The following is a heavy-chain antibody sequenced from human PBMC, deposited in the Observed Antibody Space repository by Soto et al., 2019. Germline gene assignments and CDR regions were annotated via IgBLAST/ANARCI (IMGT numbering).Heavy chain of an antibody. J-gene: IGHJ4*02. CDR2: INTDGTRT. V-gene: IGHV3-74*01. CDR1: GFTFNSYW. Sequence: EVQLVESGGGLVQPGGSLRLSCEASGFTFNSYWMHLVRQAPGKGLVWVSRINTDGTRTSDADSVKGRFTISRDNAKNTRYWKMHSPRAEDTAVYYCVRDLIPSGSSYLAYWGQGNLVTVSS. D-gene: IGHD2-21*01. CDR3: VRDLIPSGSSYLAY.